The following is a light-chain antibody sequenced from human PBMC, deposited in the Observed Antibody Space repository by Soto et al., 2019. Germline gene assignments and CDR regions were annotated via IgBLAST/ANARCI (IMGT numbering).Light chain of an antibody. V-gene: IGKV3-20*01. Sequence: EIVLTQSPGTLSLSPGERATLSCRASQSVSSSYLAWHQQKPGQAPRLLIYGASSRATGIPDRFSGSGSGTDFTLTISRLEPEDFAVYFCHQYGSSLGTLGQGTKVDIK. CDR1: QSVSSSY. CDR2: GAS. J-gene: IGKJ2*01. CDR3: HQYGSSLGT.